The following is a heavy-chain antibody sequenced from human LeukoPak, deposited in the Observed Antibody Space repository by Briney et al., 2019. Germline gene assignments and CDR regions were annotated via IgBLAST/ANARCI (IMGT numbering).Heavy chain of an antibody. CDR2: IRYDGSNK. D-gene: IGHD2-2*01. V-gene: IGHV3-30*02. CDR1: GFTFSSYG. CDR3: AKVLLAPPNLRGIVVVPAAIDY. Sequence: GGSLRLSCAASGFTFSSYGMHWVRQAPGKGLEWVAFIRYDGSNKYYADSVKGRFTISRDNSKTTLYLPMNSLRAEDTAVYYCAKVLLAPPNLRGIVVVPAAIDYWGRGTLVTVSS. J-gene: IGHJ4*02.